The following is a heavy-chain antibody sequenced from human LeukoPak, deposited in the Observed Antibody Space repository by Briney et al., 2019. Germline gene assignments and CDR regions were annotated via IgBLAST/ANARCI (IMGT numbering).Heavy chain of an antibody. Sequence: GRSLRLSCAASGFIFDTFGMHWVRQSPGKGLEWVAFISHEGTNTYYADSVKGRFTISRDNSKNTLYLQMKSLRAEDTAVYYCAKGGGYEAQYYYYYLDVWGKGTTVTISS. CDR2: ISHEGTNT. CDR3: AKGGGYEAQYYYYYLDV. V-gene: IGHV3-30*18. D-gene: IGHD5-12*01. CDR1: GFIFDTFG. J-gene: IGHJ6*03.